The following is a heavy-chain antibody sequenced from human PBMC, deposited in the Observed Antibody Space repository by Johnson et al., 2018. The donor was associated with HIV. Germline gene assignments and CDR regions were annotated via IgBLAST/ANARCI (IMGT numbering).Heavy chain of an antibody. CDR1: GFTFGDYV. J-gene: IGHJ3*02. V-gene: IGHV3-49*03. D-gene: IGHD1-26*01. CDR3: TRDGVKWDLLGAHNAFDI. Sequence: VQLVESGGDLVQPGRSLRLSCTASGFTFGDYVINWFRQAPGKGLEWVGIIRSKVYGGTTRYAASVKGRFIISRDDSKMIAYLQMNSLKTEDTAVYYCTRDGVKWDLLGAHNAFDIWGQGTMVTVSS. CDR2: IRSKVYGGTT.